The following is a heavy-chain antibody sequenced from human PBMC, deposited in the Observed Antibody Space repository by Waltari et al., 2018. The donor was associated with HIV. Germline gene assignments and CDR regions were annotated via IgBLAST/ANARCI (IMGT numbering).Heavy chain of an antibody. CDR1: GFTFSSYS. J-gene: IGHJ4*02. D-gene: IGHD2-15*01. V-gene: IGHV3-48*01. CDR2: IRSSPSTI. CDR3: ARDLKYSFDY. Sequence: VQLVESGGGLVQPGGSLRLSCAASGFTFSSYSMNWVRQAPGKGLEWISYIRSSPSTISYADSVEGRFTISRDDSRNSVFLQMNSLRAEDTAIYYCARDLKYSFDYWGQGTLVTVSS.